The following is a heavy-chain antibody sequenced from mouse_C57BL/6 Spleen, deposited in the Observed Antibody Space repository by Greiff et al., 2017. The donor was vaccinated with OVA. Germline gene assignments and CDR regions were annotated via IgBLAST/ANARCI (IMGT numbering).Heavy chain of an antibody. V-gene: IGHV1-59*01. J-gene: IGHJ3*01. CDR1: GYTFTSYW. Sequence: QVQLQQPGAELVRPGTSVKLSCKASGYTFTSYWMHWVKQRPGQGLEWIGVIDPSDSYTNYDQKFKGKATLTVDTSSSTAYMQLSSLTSEDSAVYYCAREGDYDYPWFADWGQGTLVTVSA. D-gene: IGHD2-4*01. CDR2: IDPSDSYT. CDR3: AREGDYDYPWFAD.